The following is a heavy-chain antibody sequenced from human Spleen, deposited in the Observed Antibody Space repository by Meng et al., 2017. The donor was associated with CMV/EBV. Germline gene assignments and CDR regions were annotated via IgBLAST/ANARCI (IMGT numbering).Heavy chain of an antibody. J-gene: IGHJ6*02. V-gene: IGHV4-31*02. Sequence: GYYWSWIRQHPGKGLEWIGYIYYSGSTYYNPSLKSRLTISVDTSKNQFSLKLSSVTAADTAVYYCARDLSRPAAIRGDYYYYGMDVWGQGTTVTVSS. CDR2: IYYSGST. D-gene: IGHD2-2*02. CDR1: GYY. CDR3: ARDLSRPAAIRGDYYYYGMDV.